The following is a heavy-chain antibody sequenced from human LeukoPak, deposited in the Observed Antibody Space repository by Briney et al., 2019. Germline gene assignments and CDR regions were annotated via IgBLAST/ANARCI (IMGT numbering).Heavy chain of an antibody. CDR1: GGFTSPYK. J-gene: IGHJ3*02. CDR2: VYNSGFT. CDR3: AREWSAFDT. V-gene: IGHV4-4*08. Sequence: SETLSLTCTVSGGFTSPYKWSWIRQPPGKGLEWIGFVYNSGFTSYNPSLKSRLTISVDTSKNQFSLKLTSVTAADTAVYYCAREWSAFDTWGQGTMVTVSS. D-gene: IGHD2-8*01.